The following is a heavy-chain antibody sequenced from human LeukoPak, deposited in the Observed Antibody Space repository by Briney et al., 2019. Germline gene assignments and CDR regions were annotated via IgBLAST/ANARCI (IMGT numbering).Heavy chain of an antibody. Sequence: SETLSLTCTVSGGSISSSSYYWGWIRQPPGKGLEWIGSIYYSGSTYYNPSLKSRVTISVDTSKNQFSLKLSSVTAADTDVYYCARHAYYDFWSGYLGTSYYYYYMDVWGKGTTVTVSS. V-gene: IGHV4-39*01. J-gene: IGHJ6*03. CDR3: ARHAYYDFWSGYLGTSYYYYYMDV. CDR1: GGSISSSSYY. D-gene: IGHD3-3*01. CDR2: IYYSGST.